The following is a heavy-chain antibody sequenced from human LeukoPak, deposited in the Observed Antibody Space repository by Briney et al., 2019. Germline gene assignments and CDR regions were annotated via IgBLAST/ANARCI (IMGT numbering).Heavy chain of an antibody. CDR1: GYTFTSYG. Sequence: ASVKVSCKASGYTFTSYGISWVRQAPGQGLEWMGWVSAYNGNTNYAQKLQGRVTMTTDTSTSTAYMELRSLRSDDTAVYYCAREESSGWYDYFDYWGQGTLVTVSS. V-gene: IGHV1-18*01. CDR2: VSAYNGNT. CDR3: AREESSGWYDYFDY. J-gene: IGHJ4*02. D-gene: IGHD6-19*01.